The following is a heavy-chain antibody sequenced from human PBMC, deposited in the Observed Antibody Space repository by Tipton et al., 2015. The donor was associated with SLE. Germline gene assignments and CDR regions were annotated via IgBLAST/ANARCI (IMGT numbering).Heavy chain of an antibody. Sequence: GSLRLSCAASGFTYSGYAMHWVRQAPGKGLEWVAFIRADASNKDYADSVKGRFTISRDNSKNTLYLQMSRLRVEDTAVYYCAGGTGAYFDHWGQGTLVTVSS. CDR3: AGGTGAYFDH. CDR2: IRADASNK. CDR1: GFTYSGYA. J-gene: IGHJ4*02. V-gene: IGHV3-30*02. D-gene: IGHD3-16*01.